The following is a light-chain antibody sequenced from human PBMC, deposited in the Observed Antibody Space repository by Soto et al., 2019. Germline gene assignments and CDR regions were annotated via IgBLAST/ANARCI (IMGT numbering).Light chain of an antibody. V-gene: IGLV2-11*01. Sequence: QSALTQPRSVSGSPGQSVTISCTGTSSDVGGYDYVSWYQQHPGKAPKLMIYDVNKRPSGVPDRFSGSKSGNTASLTISGXXAXXXADYYCCSYAGSYTKVFGGGTKLT. CDR2: DVN. CDR1: SSDVGGYDY. J-gene: IGLJ2*01. CDR3: CSYAGSYTKV.